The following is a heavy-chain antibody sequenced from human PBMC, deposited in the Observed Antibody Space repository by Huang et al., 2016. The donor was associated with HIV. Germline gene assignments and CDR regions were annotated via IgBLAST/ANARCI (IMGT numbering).Heavy chain of an antibody. CDR1: GNTISNYV. Sequence: QVQMVQAGAEVKKPGSSVKVSCKASGNTISNYVINWVLQARGQALEWIGICIHSLGAPFYAQKFQGRVIISADESTNTAYMDLTSLTFEDTAVYFCAGVREMATSYDAFDVWGQGTMVTVSS. J-gene: IGHJ3*01. V-gene: IGHV1-69*18. CDR3: AGVREMATSYDAFDV. CDR2: CIHSLGAP. D-gene: IGHD5-12*01.